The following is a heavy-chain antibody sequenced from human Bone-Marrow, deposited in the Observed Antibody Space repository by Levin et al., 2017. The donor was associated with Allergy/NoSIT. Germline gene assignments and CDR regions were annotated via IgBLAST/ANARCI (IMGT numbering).Heavy chain of an antibody. Sequence: GGSLRLSCTATGFDFSRYGMHWVRQAPGKGLEWLTLITSDGDNTYYLDSVKGRFTISRDNSRNTLYLDMNTLTEEDTAVYYCAKDARGRAFFGDLDFWGQGTKVIVSS. CDR3: AKDARGRAFFGDLDF. V-gene: IGHV3-30*18. J-gene: IGHJ3*01. CDR1: GFDFSRYG. CDR2: ITSDGDNT. D-gene: IGHD3-16*01.